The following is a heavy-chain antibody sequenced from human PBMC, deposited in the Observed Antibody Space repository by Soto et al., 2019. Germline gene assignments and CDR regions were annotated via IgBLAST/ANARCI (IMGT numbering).Heavy chain of an antibody. V-gene: IGHV3-30*03. Sequence: GGSLRLSCAASGFTFRSYGMHWVRQAPGKGLEWVAVISYDGSNKYYADSVKGRFTISRDNSKNTLYLQMNSLRAEDTAVYYCALLHLGELSLLTDYWGQGTLVTVSS. D-gene: IGHD3-16*02. CDR1: GFTFRSYG. J-gene: IGHJ4*02. CDR3: ALLHLGELSLLTDY. CDR2: ISYDGSNK.